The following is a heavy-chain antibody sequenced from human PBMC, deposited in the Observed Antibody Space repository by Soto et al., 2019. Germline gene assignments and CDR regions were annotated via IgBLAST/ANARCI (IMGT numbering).Heavy chain of an antibody. CDR1: GFPFSSYA. J-gene: IGHJ4*02. Sequence: PGGSLRLSCAASGFPFSSYALHWVRQAPGKGLEWVAVVSFDGYTRYYADSVKGRFTISRDNSKNTLYLQMNSLRSNDTALYYCARAYCSSPNCFSFAYWGQGTPVTVSS. CDR3: ARAYCSSPNCFSFAY. CDR2: VSFDGYTR. V-gene: IGHV3-30-3*01. D-gene: IGHD2-2*01.